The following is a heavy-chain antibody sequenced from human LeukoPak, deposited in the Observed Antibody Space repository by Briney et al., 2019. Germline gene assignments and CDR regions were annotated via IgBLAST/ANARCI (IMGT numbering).Heavy chain of an antibody. D-gene: IGHD3-3*01. V-gene: IGHV4-59*01. CDR2: IYYSGST. CDR1: GGSISSYY. J-gene: IGHJ4*02. CDR3: ARGRAEYYDFWSGTIFDY. Sequence: PSETLSLTCTVSGGSISSYYWSWIRQPPGKGLEWIGYIYYSGSTNYNPSFKSRVTISVDTSKNQFSLKLSSVTAADTAVYYCARGRAEYYDFWSGTIFDYWGQGTLVTVSS.